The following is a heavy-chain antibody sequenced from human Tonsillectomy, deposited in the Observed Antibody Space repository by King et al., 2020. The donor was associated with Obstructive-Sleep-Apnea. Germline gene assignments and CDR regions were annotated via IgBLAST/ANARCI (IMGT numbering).Heavy chain of an antibody. J-gene: IGHJ4*02. V-gene: IGHV1-2*02. CDR2: INPDTGDT. Sequence: QLVQPGAEVKKPGASVKVSCKASGYTFTGYYMHWVRQAPGQGLEWMGWINPDTGDTNFAQNFQGRVTMTRDTSISTAYMELSRLRSDDAAVYYCARNSGYDYYFDYWGQGTLATVSS. CDR1: GYTFTGYY. D-gene: IGHD5-12*01. CDR3: ARNSGYDYYFDY.